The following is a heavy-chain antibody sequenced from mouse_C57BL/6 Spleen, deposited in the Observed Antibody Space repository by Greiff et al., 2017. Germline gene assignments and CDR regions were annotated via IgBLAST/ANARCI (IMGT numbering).Heavy chain of an antibody. J-gene: IGHJ4*01. V-gene: IGHV3-1*01. CDR3: ARALYDGYYVGY. D-gene: IGHD2-3*01. Sequence: DVKLQESGPGMVKPSQSLSLTCTVTGYSITSGYDWHWIRHFPGNKLEWMGYISYSGSTNYNPSLKSRISITHDTSKNHFFLKLNSVTTEDTATYYCARALYDGYYVGYWGQGTSVTVSS. CDR1: GYSITSGYD. CDR2: ISYSGST.